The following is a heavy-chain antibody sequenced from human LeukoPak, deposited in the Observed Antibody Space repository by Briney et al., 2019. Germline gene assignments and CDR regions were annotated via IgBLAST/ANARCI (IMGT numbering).Heavy chain of an antibody. D-gene: IGHD6-13*01. V-gene: IGHV1-18*01. CDR1: GYTFTSYG. CDR3: ARAPRYSSSWYGGDY. Sequence: ASVKVSCKASGYTFTSYGISWVRQAPGQGLEWMGWISAYNGNTNYAQKLQGRVTTTTDTSTSTAYMELRSLRSDDTAVYYCARAPRYSSSWYGGDYWGQGTLVTVSS. J-gene: IGHJ4*02. CDR2: ISAYNGNT.